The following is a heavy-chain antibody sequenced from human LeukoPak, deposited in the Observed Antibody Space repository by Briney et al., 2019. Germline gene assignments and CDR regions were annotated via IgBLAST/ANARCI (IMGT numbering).Heavy chain of an antibody. CDR3: ARIIVGASTHYYYYMDV. V-gene: IGHV4-39*01. CDR1: GGSISSSSYY. D-gene: IGHD1-26*01. CDR2: IYYSGST. J-gene: IGHJ6*03. Sequence: SETLSLTCTVSGGSISSSSYYWGWIRQPPGKGLEWIGSIYYSGSTYYNPPLKSRVTISVDTSKNQFSLKLSSVTAADTAVYYCARIIVGASTHYYYYMDVWGKGTTVTISS.